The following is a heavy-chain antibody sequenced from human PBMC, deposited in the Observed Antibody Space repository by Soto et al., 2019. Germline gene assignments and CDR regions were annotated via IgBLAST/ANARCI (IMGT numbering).Heavy chain of an antibody. CDR3: ASGQSVGAIFGVEYYYYGMDV. CDR2: IIPIFGTA. V-gene: IGHV1-69*01. CDR1: GGTFSSYA. J-gene: IGHJ6*02. Sequence: QVQLVQSGAEVKKPGSSVKVSCKASGGTFSSYAISWVRQAPGQGLEWMGGIIPIFGTANYAQKFQGRVTITADESTSTAYMERSSVRSEDTAVYYCASGQSVGAIFGVEYYYYGMDVWGQGTTVTVSS. D-gene: IGHD3-3*01.